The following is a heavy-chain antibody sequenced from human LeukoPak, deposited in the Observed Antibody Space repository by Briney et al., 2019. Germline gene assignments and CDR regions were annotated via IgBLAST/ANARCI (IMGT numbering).Heavy chain of an antibody. V-gene: IGHV1-8*03. Sequence: ASVKVSCKASGYTFTSYDINWVRQATGKGLEWMGCMNSNSGNTGYAQKLQGRVTITRNTSISTAYMELSSLRSEDTAVYYCARSSATYYYDSSGYVYYMDVWGKGTTVTVSS. CDR2: MNSNSGNT. CDR3: ARSSATYYYDSSGYVYYMDV. CDR1: GYTFTSYD. D-gene: IGHD3-22*01. J-gene: IGHJ6*03.